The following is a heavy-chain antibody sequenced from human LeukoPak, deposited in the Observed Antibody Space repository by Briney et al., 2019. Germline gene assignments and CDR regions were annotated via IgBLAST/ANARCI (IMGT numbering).Heavy chain of an antibody. D-gene: IGHD6-6*01. CDR1: GYTFTGYY. J-gene: IGHJ4*02. Sequence: ASVKVSCKASGYTFTGYYMHWVRQAPGQGLEWMGWINPNSGGTNYAQKFQGRVTMTRDTSISTAYMELSRLRSDDTAVYYCARGGPFEYSSSSCDYWGQGTLVTVSS. V-gene: IGHV1-2*02. CDR2: INPNSGGT. CDR3: ARGGPFEYSSSSCDY.